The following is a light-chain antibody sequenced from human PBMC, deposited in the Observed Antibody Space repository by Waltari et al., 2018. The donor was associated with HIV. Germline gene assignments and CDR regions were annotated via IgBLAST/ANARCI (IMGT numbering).Light chain of an antibody. CDR1: SSNIANSY. CDR3: GTWDSSLTAGL. Sequence: QSVLTQPPSVSAAPGQKVTISCSGRSSNIANSYVSWYQQLPGTAPKLLIYDNNKRPSGIPDRFSGSKSGTSATLGITGLQTGDEADYYCGTWDSSLTAGLFGGGTKLTVL. CDR2: DNN. V-gene: IGLV1-51*01. J-gene: IGLJ2*01.